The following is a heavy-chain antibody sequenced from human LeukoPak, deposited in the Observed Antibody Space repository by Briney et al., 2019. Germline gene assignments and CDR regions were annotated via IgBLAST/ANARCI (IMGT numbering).Heavy chain of an antibody. CDR3: ARSSSWYLF. CDR1: GLRSSSYW. J-gene: IGHJ4*02. V-gene: IGHV3-7*01. CDR2: IDQDESER. D-gene: IGHD6-13*01. Sequence: PGGSLRLSCATSGLRSSSYWMSWVRQAPGKGLEWVANIDQDESERNYVDSAKGRFTISRDNAKNSLYLQMNSLRAEDTAVYYCARSSSWYLFWGQGTLVTVSS.